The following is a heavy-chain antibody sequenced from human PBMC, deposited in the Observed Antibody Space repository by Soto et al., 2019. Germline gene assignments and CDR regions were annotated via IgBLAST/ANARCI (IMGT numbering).Heavy chain of an antibody. J-gene: IGHJ5*02. CDR2: IYYSGST. V-gene: IGHV4-39*01. CDR1: GGSISSSSYY. D-gene: IGHD2-15*01. Sequence: PSETLSLTCTVSGGSISSSSYYWGWIRQPPGKGLEWIGSIYYSGSTYYNPSLKSRVTISVDTSKNQFSLKLSSVTAADTAVYYCARLPNCSGGSCYSSRWGWFDPWGQGTLVTVSS. CDR3: ARLPNCSGGSCYSSRWGWFDP.